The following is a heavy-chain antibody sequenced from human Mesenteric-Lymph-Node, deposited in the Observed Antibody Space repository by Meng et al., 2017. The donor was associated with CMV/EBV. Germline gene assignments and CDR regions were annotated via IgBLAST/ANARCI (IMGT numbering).Heavy chain of an antibody. D-gene: IGHD6-19*01. CDR1: GGSISSYY. CDR2: MYYSGST. Sequence: SETLSLTCTVSGGSISSYYWSWIRQPPGKGLEWIGYMYYSGSTSYNPSLKSRLTISVDTSKNQFSLKVSSVTAADTAVYYCARGKRVAGGENGMDVWGQGTTVTVSS. V-gene: IGHV4-59*01. CDR3: ARGKRVAGGENGMDV. J-gene: IGHJ6*02.